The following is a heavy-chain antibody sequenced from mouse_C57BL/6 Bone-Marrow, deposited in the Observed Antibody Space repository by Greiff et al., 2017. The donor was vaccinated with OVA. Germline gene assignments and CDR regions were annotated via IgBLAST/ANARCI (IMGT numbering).Heavy chain of an antibody. CDR3: ARAENTVVDHWYFDV. Sequence: QLQQPGAELVKPGASVKLSCKASGYTFTSYWMHWVKQRPGQGLEWIGMIHPNSGSTNYNETFKSKATLTVDKSSSTAYMQLSSLSSEDSAVYYGARAENTVVDHWYFDVWGTGTTVTVSS. V-gene: IGHV1-64*01. CDR2: IHPNSGST. D-gene: IGHD1-1*01. J-gene: IGHJ1*03. CDR1: GYTFTSYW.